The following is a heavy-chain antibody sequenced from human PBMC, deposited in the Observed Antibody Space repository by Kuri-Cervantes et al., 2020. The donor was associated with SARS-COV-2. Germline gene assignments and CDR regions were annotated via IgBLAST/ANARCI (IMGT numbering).Heavy chain of an antibody. Sequence: ASVKVSCKASGYTFTSYYMHWVRQAPGQGLEWMGIINPSGGSTSYAQKFQGRVTMTRDTSTSTAYPELRGLRSDDTAVYFCARVYRITTLRGLIDYWGQGSLVTVSS. J-gene: IGHJ4*02. D-gene: IGHD3-10*01. CDR1: GYTFTSYY. CDR2: INPSGGST. CDR3: ARVYRITTLRGLIDY. V-gene: IGHV1-46*01.